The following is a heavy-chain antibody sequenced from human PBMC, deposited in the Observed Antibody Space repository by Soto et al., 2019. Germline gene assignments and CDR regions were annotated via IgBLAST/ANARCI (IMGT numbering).Heavy chain of an antibody. J-gene: IGHJ5*01. CDR1: GYTFTSYY. D-gene: IGHD1-26*01. CDR2: INPNGGST. V-gene: IGHV1-46*01. Sequence: ASVKVSCKASGYTFTSYYIRWVRQVPGQGLEWMGIINPNGGSTSYAQKFQGRVTMTRETSTSTVYMEVSSLTSEDTALYYCARDGGGSYLWFDSWGQGALVTVSS. CDR3: ARDGGGSYLWFDS.